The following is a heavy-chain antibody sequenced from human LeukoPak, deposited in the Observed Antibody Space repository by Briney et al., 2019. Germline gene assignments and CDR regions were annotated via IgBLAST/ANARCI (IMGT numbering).Heavy chain of an antibody. CDR2: IYYSGST. D-gene: IGHD3-10*01. V-gene: IGHV4-59*01. J-gene: IGHJ4*02. CDR1: GGSISSYY. CDR3: ARESSGSYIY. Sequence: SETLSLTCTASGGSISSYYWSWIRQPPGKGLEWIGYIYYSGSTNYNPSLKSRVTISVDTSKNQFSLKLSSVTAADTAVYYCARESSGSYIYWGQGTLVTVSS.